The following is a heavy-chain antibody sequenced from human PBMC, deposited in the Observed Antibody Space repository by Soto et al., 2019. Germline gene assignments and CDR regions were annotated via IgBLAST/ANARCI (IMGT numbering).Heavy chain of an antibody. D-gene: IGHD3-10*01. J-gene: IGHJ4*02. CDR3: ARGVVLWFGESIDY. Sequence: PGGSLRLSCAASGFTFSSYSMNWVRQAPGKGLEWVSYISSSSSTIYYADSVKGRFTISRDNAKNSLYLQMNSLRDEDTAVYYCARGVVLWFGESIDYWGQGPLVTVSS. V-gene: IGHV3-48*02. CDR1: GFTFSSYS. CDR2: ISSSSSTI.